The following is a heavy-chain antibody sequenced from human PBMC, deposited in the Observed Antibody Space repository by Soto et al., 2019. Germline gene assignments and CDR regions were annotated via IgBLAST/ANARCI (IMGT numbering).Heavy chain of an antibody. D-gene: IGHD4-17*01. CDR2: IYYSGSA. J-gene: IGHJ6*02. CDR3: ARHGVDYGDYASYYYYGMDV. V-gene: IGHV4-39*01. Sequence: QLQLQESGPGLVKPSETLSLTCTVSGGSISSSTYYWGWIRQPPGKGLEWIGMIYYSGSAYYNPSLKSRFTISIDTSKNQFSLRLSSVTAADTAVYYCARHGVDYGDYASYYYYGMDVWGRGTTVTVSS. CDR1: GGSISSSTYY.